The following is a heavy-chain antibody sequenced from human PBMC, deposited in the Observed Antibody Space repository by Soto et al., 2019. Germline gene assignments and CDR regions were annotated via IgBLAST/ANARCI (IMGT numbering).Heavy chain of an antibody. D-gene: IGHD6-13*01. CDR1: GGSISNHY. J-gene: IGHJ6*02. CDR2: IYYSGST. Sequence: SETLSLTCTVSGGSISNHYWRWIRQPPGKGLEWIGYIYYSGSTYYNPSLKSRVTISVDTSKNQFSLKLSSVTAADTAVYYCASSPRSSSPWYYYGMDVWGQGTTVTVSS. CDR3: ASSPRSSSPWYYYGMDV. V-gene: IGHV4-59*08.